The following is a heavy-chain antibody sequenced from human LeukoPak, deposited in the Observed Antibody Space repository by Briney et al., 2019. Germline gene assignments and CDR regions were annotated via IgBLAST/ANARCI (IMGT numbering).Heavy chain of an antibody. Sequence: SETLSLTCTVSGGSTSSYYWSWIRQPPGKGLEWIGYIYYSGSADYNPSLKSRVTISVDTSKNQFSLKLSSVTAADTAVYYCARGVFSSTTFDYWGQGALVTVSS. CDR3: ARGVFSSTTFDY. D-gene: IGHD1-14*01. V-gene: IGHV4-59*08. CDR2: IYYSGSA. J-gene: IGHJ4*02. CDR1: GGSTSSYY.